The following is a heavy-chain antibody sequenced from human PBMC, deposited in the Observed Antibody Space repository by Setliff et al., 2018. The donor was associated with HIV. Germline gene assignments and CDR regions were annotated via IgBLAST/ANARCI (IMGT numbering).Heavy chain of an antibody. V-gene: IGHV1-2*06. Sequence: ASVKVSCKAFGYTFTDYYMHWVRQAPGQGLEWMGRINPNNGGTNYAQKFQGRVTMTRDMSVSTAYMELSRLRSDDTAVYYCATSPRPYYYMDVWGKGTTVTVSS. CDR2: INPNNGGT. J-gene: IGHJ6*03. CDR1: GYTFTDYY. CDR3: ATSPRPYYYMDV.